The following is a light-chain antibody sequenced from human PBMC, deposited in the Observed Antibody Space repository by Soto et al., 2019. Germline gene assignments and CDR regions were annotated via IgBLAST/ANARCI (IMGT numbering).Light chain of an antibody. J-gene: IGLJ3*02. Sequence: QYVLTQPPSASGTPGQRVTISCSASSHNIRSNTVNRYQQLPGTAPKLLIYSNNQRPSGVPDRFSDSKSGTSASLAISGLQSEDEADYYCAAWDDSLKTWVFGGGTKVTVL. CDR3: AAWDDSLKTWV. V-gene: IGLV1-44*01. CDR1: SHNIRSNT. CDR2: SNN.